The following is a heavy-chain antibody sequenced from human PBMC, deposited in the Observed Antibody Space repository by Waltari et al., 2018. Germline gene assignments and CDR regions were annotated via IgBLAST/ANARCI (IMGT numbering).Heavy chain of an antibody. Sequence: QLQLQESGPGLMKPSDTLSLTCTVSGGSISRSSYYWGWIRQSPGKGLEWIASMYYRGTTDYNPTLESRVTISGDTSKNQFSLRLSSVTAADTAVYYCARHWKRNGYRFDPWGQGTLVTVSS. D-gene: IGHD5-12*01. CDR2: MYYRGTT. V-gene: IGHV4-39*01. CDR1: GGSISRSSYY. J-gene: IGHJ5*02. CDR3: ARHWKRNGYRFDP.